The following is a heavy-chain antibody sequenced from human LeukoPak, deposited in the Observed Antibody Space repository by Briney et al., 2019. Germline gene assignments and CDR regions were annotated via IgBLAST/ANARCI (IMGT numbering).Heavy chain of an antibody. J-gene: IGHJ3*02. CDR3: ARDGAWHFDI. D-gene: IGHD3-16*01. CDR2: INPNGGDT. V-gene: IGHV1-2*02. CDR1: GGTFSSYA. Sequence: ASVKVSCKASGGTFSSYAITWVRQAPGQGLEWMGWINPNGGDTKYAQKFRGRVTMTRDTSISTGYMELSSLRSDDTAVYFCARDGAWHFDIWGQGTMVTVSS.